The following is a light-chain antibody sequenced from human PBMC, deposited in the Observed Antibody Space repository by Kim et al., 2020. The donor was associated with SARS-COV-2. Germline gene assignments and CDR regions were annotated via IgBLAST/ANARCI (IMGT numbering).Light chain of an antibody. CDR1: RSLVSSDGNTY. Sequence: PASVSCRTRRSLVSSDGNTYLKWFQQKQGQSPRRLIYKVSNRDSRVPDRFSGSGSGTDFTLKISRVEAADVWVYYYCLQATRWPYTFGQGTKLEI. CDR2: KVS. J-gene: IGKJ2*01. V-gene: IGKV2-30*01. CDR3: LQATRWPYT.